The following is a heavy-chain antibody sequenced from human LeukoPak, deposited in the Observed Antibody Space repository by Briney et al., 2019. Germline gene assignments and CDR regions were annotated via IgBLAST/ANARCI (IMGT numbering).Heavy chain of an antibody. V-gene: IGHV3-66*01. Sequence: GGSLRLSCAASGFTVSGNYMSWVRHAPGKGLEWVSVTYSGGSTYYADSVKGRFTISRDNSKNTLYLQMNSLRAEDTAVYYCATRPCLGYCSSTSCYETDYWGQGTLVTVSS. CDR2: TYSGGST. J-gene: IGHJ4*02. CDR1: GFTVSGNY. D-gene: IGHD2-2*01. CDR3: ATRPCLGYCSSTSCYETDY.